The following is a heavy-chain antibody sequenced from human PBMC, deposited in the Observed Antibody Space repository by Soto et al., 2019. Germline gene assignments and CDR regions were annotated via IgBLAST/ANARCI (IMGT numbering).Heavy chain of an antibody. D-gene: IGHD6-13*01. J-gene: IGHJ4*02. V-gene: IGHV3-30-3*01. CDR3: AREYSSIWIKHFDY. Sequence: QVQLVESGGGVVQPGRSLRLSCAASGFTFSSYAMHWVRQAPGKGLEWVAVISYDGSNKYYADSVKGRFTISRDNSKNPLYLQMNSLRAEDTAVYYCAREYSSIWIKHFDYWGQGTLVTVSS. CDR1: GFTFSSYA. CDR2: ISYDGSNK.